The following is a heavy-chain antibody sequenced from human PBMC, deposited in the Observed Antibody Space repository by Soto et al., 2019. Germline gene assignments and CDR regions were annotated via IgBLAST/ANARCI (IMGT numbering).Heavy chain of an antibody. J-gene: IGHJ4*02. V-gene: IGHV3-30-3*01. CDR1: GFTFSSYA. CDR3: ARDIGHSYGCSDY. D-gene: IGHD5-18*01. Sequence: QVQLVESGGGVVQPGRSLRLSCAASGFTFSSYAMHWVRQAPGKGLEWVAVISYDGSNKYYADFVKGRFTNSRDNSKNTLYLQMNSLRAEDTAVYYCARDIGHSYGCSDYWGQGTLVTVSS. CDR2: ISYDGSNK.